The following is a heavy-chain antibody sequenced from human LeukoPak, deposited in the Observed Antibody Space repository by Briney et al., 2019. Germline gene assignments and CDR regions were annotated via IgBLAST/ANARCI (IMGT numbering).Heavy chain of an antibody. D-gene: IGHD1-26*01. CDR1: GYSNSSGYY. CDR3: ARLAIVGATTRFDY. Sequence: SETLSLTCAVSGYSNSSGYYWGWIRQPPGKGLEWIGSIYHSGSTYYNPSLKSRVTISVDTSKNQFSLKLSSVTAADTAVYYCARLAIVGATTRFDYWGQGNLVTVSS. V-gene: IGHV4-38-2*01. CDR2: IYHSGST. J-gene: IGHJ4*02.